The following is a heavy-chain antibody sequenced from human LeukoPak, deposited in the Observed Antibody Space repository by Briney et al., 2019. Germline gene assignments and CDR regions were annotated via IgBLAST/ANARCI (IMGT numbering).Heavy chain of an antibody. CDR2: IIPIFGTA. Sequence: SVKVSCKASGGTLSSYAISWVRQAPGQGLEWMGGIIPIFGTANYAQKFQGRVTITADKSTSTAYMELSSLRSEDTAVYYCACHPAMANNWFDPWGQGTLVTVSS. V-gene: IGHV1-69*06. D-gene: IGHD5-18*01. CDR1: GGTLSSYA. J-gene: IGHJ5*02. CDR3: ACHPAMANNWFDP.